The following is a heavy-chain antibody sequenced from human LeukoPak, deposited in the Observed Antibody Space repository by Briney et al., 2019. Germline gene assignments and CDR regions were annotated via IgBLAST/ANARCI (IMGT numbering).Heavy chain of an antibody. V-gene: IGHV4-34*01. D-gene: IGHD2-15*01. CDR2: INHSGST. Sequence: PSETLSLTCAVYGGSFSGYYWSWLRQPPGKGLEWIGEINHSGSTNYNPSLKSRVTISVDTSKNQFSLKLSSVTAADTAVYYCATMTRIGYCSGGSCYSGWFDPWGQGTLVTVSS. J-gene: IGHJ5*02. CDR1: GGSFSGYY. CDR3: ATMTRIGYCSGGSCYSGWFDP.